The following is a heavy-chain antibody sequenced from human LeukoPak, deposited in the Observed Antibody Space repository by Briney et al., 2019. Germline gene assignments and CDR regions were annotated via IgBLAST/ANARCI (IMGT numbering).Heavy chain of an antibody. CDR1: GFTFTSYA. D-gene: IGHD3-9*01. Sequence: GGSLRLSCAASGFTFTSYAMGWVRQSPGEGLEWVSSITVGGGGTYYADISKGRLTISRDNSKNTLCMQMVSLRTEDTAVYYCAKFNEILTGYFDNWGEGTLVTVSS. CDR2: ITVGGGGT. CDR3: AKFNEILTGYFDN. V-gene: IGHV3-23*01. J-gene: IGHJ4*02.